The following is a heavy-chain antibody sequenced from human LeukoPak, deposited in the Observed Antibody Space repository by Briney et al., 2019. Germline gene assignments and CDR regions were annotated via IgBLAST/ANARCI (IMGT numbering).Heavy chain of an antibody. J-gene: IGHJ4*02. CDR1: GFTVSSNY. Sequence: GGSQRLSCAASGFTVSSNYMSWVRQAPGKGLEWLSYISRGSSTIYYAGSVKGRFTISRDNAKSSLYLQMNSLRAEDTAVYYCANSREYSYGFDYWGQGTLVTVSS. V-gene: IGHV3-48*01. D-gene: IGHD5-18*01. CDR3: ANSREYSYGFDY. CDR2: ISRGSSTI.